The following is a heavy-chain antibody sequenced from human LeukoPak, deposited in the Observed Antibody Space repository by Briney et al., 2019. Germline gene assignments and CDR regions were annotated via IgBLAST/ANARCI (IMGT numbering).Heavy chain of an antibody. CDR2: ISAYNGNT. D-gene: IGHD3-9*01. CDR1: GYTFTSYG. V-gene: IGHV1-18*01. J-gene: IGHJ4*02. CDR3: ARDAQYDILTGYYFDY. Sequence: ASVKVSCKASGYTFTSYGISWVRQAPGQGLEWTGWISAYNGNTNYAQKLQGRVTMTTDTSTSTAYMELRSLRSDDTAVYYCARDAQYDILTGYYFDYWGQGTLVTVSS.